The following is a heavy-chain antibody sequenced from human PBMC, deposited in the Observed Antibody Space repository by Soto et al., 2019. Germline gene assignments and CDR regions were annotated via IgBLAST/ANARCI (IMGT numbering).Heavy chain of an antibody. CDR3: ARAYGSNVFDF. Sequence: QVQLQQWGAGLLKPSETLSLTCAVYGGSFSGYYWSWIRQPPGKGLEWIGEINHSGSTNYNPSLKSRVTISVDTSKHQFSLKLSSVTAADTAVYYCARAYGSNVFDFWGQGTLVTVSS. V-gene: IGHV4-34*01. D-gene: IGHD4-17*01. J-gene: IGHJ4*02. CDR2: INHSGST. CDR1: GGSFSGYY.